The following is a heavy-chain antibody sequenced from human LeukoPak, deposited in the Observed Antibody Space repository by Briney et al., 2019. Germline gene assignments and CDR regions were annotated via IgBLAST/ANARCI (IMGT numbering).Heavy chain of an antibody. D-gene: IGHD5-18*01. J-gene: IGHJ4*02. CDR1: GFTFNNAW. CDR2: IKYDGSEE. CDR3: ARYGYSHGLDC. V-gene: IGHV3-7*01. Sequence: GGSLRLSCAASGFTFNNAWMSWVRLAQGKGLEWVANIKYDGSEEYSVDSVKGRFTITRDNAKNSLYLQMNSLRAEDTAVYYCARYGYSHGLDCWGQGTLVTVSS.